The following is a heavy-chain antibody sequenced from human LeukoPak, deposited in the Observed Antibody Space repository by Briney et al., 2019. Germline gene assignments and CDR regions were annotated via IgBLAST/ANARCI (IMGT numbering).Heavy chain of an antibody. CDR3: ARDSDDSSDY. CDR1: GFTVSSNC. V-gene: IGHV3-66*01. J-gene: IGHJ4*02. CDR2: IYSGGST. D-gene: IGHD3-22*01. Sequence: GGSLRLSCAASGFTVSSNCMSWVRQAPGKGLEWVSVIYSGGSTYYADSVKGRFTISRDNSKNTLYLQMNSLRAEDTAVYYCARDSDDSSDYWGQGTLVTVSS.